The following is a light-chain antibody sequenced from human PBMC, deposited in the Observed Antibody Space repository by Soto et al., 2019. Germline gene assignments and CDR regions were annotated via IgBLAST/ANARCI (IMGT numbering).Light chain of an antibody. Sequence: DIQMTQSPSTLSASVGDRVTITCRASQSISSWLAWYQQKPGKAPKLLIYDASSLESGFPSRFSGSGSGTEFTLTISSLQPADFATYYCQQYNSYSYTFGQGTKLEIK. J-gene: IGKJ2*01. V-gene: IGKV1-5*01. CDR2: DAS. CDR1: QSISSW. CDR3: QQYNSYSYT.